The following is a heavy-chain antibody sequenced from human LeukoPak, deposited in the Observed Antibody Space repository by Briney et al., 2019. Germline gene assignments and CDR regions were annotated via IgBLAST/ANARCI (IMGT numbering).Heavy chain of an antibody. Sequence: SETLSLTCAVYGGSFSGYYWSWIRQPPGKGLEWIGEINHIGSTNYNPSLKSRVTISVDTSKNQFSLKLSSVTAADTAVYYCARGHRPFSKQWLVRWYFDYWGQGTLVTVSS. CDR1: GGSFSGYY. CDR2: INHIGST. J-gene: IGHJ4*02. V-gene: IGHV4-34*01. D-gene: IGHD6-19*01. CDR3: ARGHRPFSKQWLVRWYFDY.